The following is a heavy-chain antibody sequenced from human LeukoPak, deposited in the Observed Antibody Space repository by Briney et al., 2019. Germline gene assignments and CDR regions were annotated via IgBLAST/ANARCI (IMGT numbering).Heavy chain of an antibody. CDR3: ARAYGRTGSYFDY. V-gene: IGHV4-34*01. D-gene: IGHD3-10*02. CDR2: INHSGST. Sequence: PSETLSLTCAVYGGSFSGYYWSWIRQPPGKGLEWIGEINHSGSTNYNPSLKSRVTISVDTSKNQFSLKLSSVTVADTAVYYCARAYGRTGSYFDYWGQGTLVTVSS. CDR1: GGSFSGYY. J-gene: IGHJ4*02.